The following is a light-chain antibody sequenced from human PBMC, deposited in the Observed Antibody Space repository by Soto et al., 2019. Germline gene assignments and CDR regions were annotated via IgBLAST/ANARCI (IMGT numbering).Light chain of an antibody. V-gene: IGKV1-5*03. CDR2: KAS. CDR3: QHYNSYSEA. J-gene: IGKJ1*01. CDR1: QTISSW. Sequence: DIQMTQSPSTLSGSVGDRVTITCRASQTISSWLAWYQQKPGKAPKLLIYKASTLKSGVPSRFSGSGSGTEVTLTISSLQPDDFATYYCQHYNSYSEAFGQGTNVELK.